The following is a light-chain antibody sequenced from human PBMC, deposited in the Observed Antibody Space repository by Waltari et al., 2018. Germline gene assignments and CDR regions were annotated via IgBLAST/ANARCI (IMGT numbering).Light chain of an antibody. V-gene: IGKV4-1*01. Sequence: DIVMTQSPDSLALSLGERATIKCKSSQSVLYNSNSKNYLAWYQHKPGQPPKLLISWASTRGSGVPDRFSGSGSGTDFTLIISNLQAEDVAVYYCQQYYNIPRTFGQGTKLEI. CDR3: QQYYNIPRT. CDR2: WAS. CDR1: QSVLYNSNSKNY. J-gene: IGKJ2*01.